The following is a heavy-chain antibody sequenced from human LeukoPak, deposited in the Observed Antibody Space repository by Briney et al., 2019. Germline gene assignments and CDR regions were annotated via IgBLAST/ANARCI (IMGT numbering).Heavy chain of an antibody. CDR3: ARDRGDGYNQSPHY. D-gene: IGHD5-24*01. V-gene: IGHV1-69*01. CDR2: IIPIFGTA. CDR1: GGTFSSYA. Sequence: GGSLRLSCAASGGTFSSYAISWVRQAPGQGLEWMGGIIPIFGTANYAQKFQGRVTITADESTSTAYMELSSLRSEDTAVYYCARDRGDGYNQSPHYWGQGTLVTVSS. J-gene: IGHJ4*02.